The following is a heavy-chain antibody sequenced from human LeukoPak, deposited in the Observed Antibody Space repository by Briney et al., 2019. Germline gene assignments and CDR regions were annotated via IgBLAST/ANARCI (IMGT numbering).Heavy chain of an antibody. J-gene: IGHJ4*02. V-gene: IGHV4-59*01. CDR1: GGSISSYY. Sequence: SETLSLTCTVSGGSISSYYWSWVRQPPGKGLEWIGYIYYSGSTNYNPSLKSRVTISVDTSKNQFSLKLSSVTAADTAVYYCARVRFQFGELFWFDYWGQGTLVTVSS. CDR2: IYYSGST. CDR3: ARVRFQFGELFWFDY. D-gene: IGHD3-10*01.